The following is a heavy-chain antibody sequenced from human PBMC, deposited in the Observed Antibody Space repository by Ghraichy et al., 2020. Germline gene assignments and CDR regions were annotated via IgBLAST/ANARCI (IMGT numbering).Heavy chain of an antibody. V-gene: IGHV3-15*01. CDR3: ATHSQVTVFGANTYFDH. Sequence: GESLNISCAASGFSFNNAWMSWVRQAPWKGLEWVGRIKSNGAGGSTQYAASVTGRFTISRDDSTSTLYLQMDSPKIEDTAVYYCATHSQVTVFGANTYFDHWGQGARVTVSP. CDR1: GFSFNNAW. J-gene: IGHJ4*02. D-gene: IGHD3-3*01. CDR2: IKSNGAGGST.